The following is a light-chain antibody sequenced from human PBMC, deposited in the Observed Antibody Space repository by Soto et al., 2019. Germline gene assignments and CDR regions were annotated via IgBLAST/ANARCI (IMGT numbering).Light chain of an antibody. CDR2: DVN. Sequence: QSVLTQPRSVSGSPGQSVAISCTGTNSDVGGYNYVSWYQEQPGKAPRVMIYDVNKRPSGVPDRFSGSKSGNTASLTISGLQAEDEADYYCCSYAGGSDVFGTGTKVTVL. V-gene: IGLV2-11*01. CDR1: NSDVGGYNY. CDR3: CSYAGGSDV. J-gene: IGLJ1*01.